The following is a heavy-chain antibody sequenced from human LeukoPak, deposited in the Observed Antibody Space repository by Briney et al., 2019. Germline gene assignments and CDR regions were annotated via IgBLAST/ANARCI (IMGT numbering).Heavy chain of an antibody. CDR2: IYTSGST. Sequence: SETLSLTSTVSGGSISSGSYYWSWIRQPAGKGLEWIGRIYTSGSTNYNPSLKSRVTISVDTSKNQFSLKLSSVTAADTAVYYCARVNRRYYYDSSGYPDYWGQRTLVTVSS. J-gene: IGHJ4*02. V-gene: IGHV4-61*02. CDR3: ARVNRRYYYDSSGYPDY. D-gene: IGHD3-22*01. CDR1: GGSISSGSYY.